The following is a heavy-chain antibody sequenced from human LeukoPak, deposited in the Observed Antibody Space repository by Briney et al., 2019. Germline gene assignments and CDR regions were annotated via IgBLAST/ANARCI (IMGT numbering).Heavy chain of an antibody. V-gene: IGHV3-7*01. CDR2: IKQDGSEK. CDR1: GFTFSSYW. D-gene: IGHD3-22*01. CDR3: ARTLYYYDSSGYGGIGY. J-gene: IGHJ4*02. Sequence: QPGGSLRLSCAASGFTFSSYWMSWVRQAPGKGLEWVANIKQDGSEKYYVDSVKGRFTISRDNAKNSLYLQMNSLRAEGTAVYYCARTLYYYDSSGYGGIGYWGQGTLVTVSS.